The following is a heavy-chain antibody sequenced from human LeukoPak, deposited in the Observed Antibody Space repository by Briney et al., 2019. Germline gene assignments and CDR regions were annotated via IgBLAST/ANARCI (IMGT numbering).Heavy chain of an antibody. CDR2: INPTSGGT. Sequence: VSVKVSCKASGYTFTGYYMHWVRQPPARGLEWMGRINPTSGGTHYAQKSQGRVTITRGTSVSTAYMELSRLRSDDTAVYYCASGTEDLNYWGQGTLVTVSS. J-gene: IGHJ4*02. CDR1: GYTFTGYY. V-gene: IGHV1-2*06. D-gene: IGHD7-27*01. CDR3: ASGTEDLNY.